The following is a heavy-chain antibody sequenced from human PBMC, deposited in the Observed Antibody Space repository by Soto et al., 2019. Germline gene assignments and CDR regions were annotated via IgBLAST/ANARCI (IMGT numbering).Heavy chain of an antibody. Sequence: GGSLRLSCAASGFTFDDYAMHWVRQAPGKGLEWVSGISWNSGSIGYADSVKGRFTISRDNAKNSLYLQMNSLRAEDTALYYCAKDIEDEGLDYWGQGTLVTVSS. CDR3: AKDIEDEGLDY. V-gene: IGHV3-9*01. CDR2: ISWNSGSI. J-gene: IGHJ4*02. CDR1: GFTFDDYA.